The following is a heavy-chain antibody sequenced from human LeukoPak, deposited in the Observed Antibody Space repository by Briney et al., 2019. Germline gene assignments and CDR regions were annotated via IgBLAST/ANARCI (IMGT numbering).Heavy chain of an antibody. CDR1: GFTFSNNA. V-gene: IGHV3-30-3*02. Sequence: PGRSLTLSCAASGFTFSNNAMHWVRQAPGKGLDWVALISFDGSNKYYADSVKGRFTISRDNSKNTLFLQMNSLRAEDTAVYYCAKDALISFRGAWSQSDYWGQGTLVTVSS. J-gene: IGHJ4*02. D-gene: IGHD3-16*02. CDR3: AKDALISFRGAWSQSDY. CDR2: ISFDGSNK.